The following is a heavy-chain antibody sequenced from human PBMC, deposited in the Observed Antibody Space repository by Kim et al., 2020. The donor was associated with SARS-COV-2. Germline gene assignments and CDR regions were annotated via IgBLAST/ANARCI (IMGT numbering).Heavy chain of an antibody. J-gene: IGHJ4*02. V-gene: IGHV1-69*01. CDR3: ARGDGGSSWPFDY. D-gene: IGHD6-13*01. Sequence: SAQKFQGRVTITADESTSTAYMGLSSLRSEDTAVYYCARGDGGSSWPFDYWGQGTLVTVSS.